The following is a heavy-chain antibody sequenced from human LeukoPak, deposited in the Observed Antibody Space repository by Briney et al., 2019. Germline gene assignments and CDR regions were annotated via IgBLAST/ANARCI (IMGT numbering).Heavy chain of an antibody. J-gene: IGHJ6*03. CDR2: IHYSGTV. V-gene: IGHV4-39*06. CDR3: ARVTKYVNSRDNSYMDV. D-gene: IGHD4-17*01. CDR1: DGSISGTPYF. Sequence: PSETLSLTCTVSDGSISGTPYFWGWFRQPPGKGPEWIGNIHYSGTVYYNPSLRSRATISVDTSKNQFPLRLSSMTAADTAVYFCARVTKYVNSRDNSYMDVWGKGTTVTVSS.